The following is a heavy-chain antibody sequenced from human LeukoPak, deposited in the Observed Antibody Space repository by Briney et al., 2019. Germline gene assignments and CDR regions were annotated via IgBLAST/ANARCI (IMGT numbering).Heavy chain of an antibody. V-gene: IGHV1-18*01. D-gene: IGHD3-22*01. CDR2: ISAYNGNT. CDR3: ARDTYYYDSSGSDAFDI. Sequence: ASVKVSCKASGYTFTSYGISWVRQAPGQGLERMGWISAYNGNTNYAQKLQGRVTMTTDTSTSTAYMELRSLRSDDTAVYYCARDTYYYDSSGSDAFDIWGQGTMVTVSS. CDR1: GYTFTSYG. J-gene: IGHJ3*02.